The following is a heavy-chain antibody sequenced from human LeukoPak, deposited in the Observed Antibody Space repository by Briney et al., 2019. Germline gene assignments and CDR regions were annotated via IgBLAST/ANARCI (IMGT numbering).Heavy chain of an antibody. Sequence: SETLSLTCNVSGDSIINAGNYWTWIRQHPGKGLEWNGYIYYSGNTYYNPSLKSRVIMSIDTSKNQFSLTLNSLTAADTAMYYCAREKGNDALDIWGQGTMVTVSS. V-gene: IGHV4-31*03. CDR3: AREKGNDALDI. CDR2: IYYSGNT. CDR1: GDSIINAGNY. J-gene: IGHJ3*02.